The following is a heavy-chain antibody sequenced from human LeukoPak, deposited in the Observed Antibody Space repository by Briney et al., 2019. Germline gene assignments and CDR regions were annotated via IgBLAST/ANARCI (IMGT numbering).Heavy chain of an antibody. Sequence: SETLSLTCTVSGGSISSSGYYWSWIRQPPGRGLEWIGYIYYSGSTNYNPSLKSRVTISVDTSKNQFSLKLSSVTAADTAVYYCARLPKYDFWSGYYWFDPWGQGTLVTVSS. J-gene: IGHJ5*02. CDR2: IYYSGST. CDR3: ARLPKYDFWSGYYWFDP. CDR1: GGSISSSGYY. V-gene: IGHV4-61*08. D-gene: IGHD3-3*01.